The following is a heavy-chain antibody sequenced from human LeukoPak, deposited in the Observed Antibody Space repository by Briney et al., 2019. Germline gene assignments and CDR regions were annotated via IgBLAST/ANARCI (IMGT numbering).Heavy chain of an antibody. D-gene: IGHD3-3*01. V-gene: IGHV4-38-2*02. J-gene: IGHJ6*03. CDR2: VFHSGST. CDR3: ARVFLYYYYYMDV. Sequence: SETLSLTCSVTGYSISIGYYWGWIRQPPGKGLEWIGSVFHSGSTHYNPSLKSRATISVDTSENQFSLKLNSVSAADTAVYYCARVFLYYYYYMDVWGKGTSVTVSS. CDR1: GYSISIGYY.